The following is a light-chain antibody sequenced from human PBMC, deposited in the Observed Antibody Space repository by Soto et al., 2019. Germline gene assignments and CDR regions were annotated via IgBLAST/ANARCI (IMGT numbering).Light chain of an antibody. J-gene: IGLJ2*01. V-gene: IGLV1-44*01. Sequence: QSVLTQPPSASGTPGQRVTISCSGSGSSIGTNTVNWYRQLPGTAPKLLFYGDNQRPSGVPDRFSGSKSGTSASLAISGLQSEDEAESYCAAWDGSLNNVLFGGGTKVTVL. CDR1: GSSIGTNT. CDR3: AAWDGSLNNVL. CDR2: GDN.